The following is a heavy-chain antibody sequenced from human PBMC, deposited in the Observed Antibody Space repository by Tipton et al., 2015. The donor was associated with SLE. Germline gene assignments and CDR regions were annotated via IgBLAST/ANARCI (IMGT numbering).Heavy chain of an antibody. D-gene: IGHD1-14*01. V-gene: IGHV4-34*01. J-gene: IGHJ4*02. Sequence: TLSLTCAVYGGSFSGYYWSWIRQPPGKGLEWIGEINHSGSTNYNPSLKRRVTISVDTSKNQFSLKLSSVTAADTAVYYCARGPSITYFDYWGQGTLVTVSS. CDR3: ARGPSITYFDY. CDR2: INHSGST. CDR1: GGSFSGYY.